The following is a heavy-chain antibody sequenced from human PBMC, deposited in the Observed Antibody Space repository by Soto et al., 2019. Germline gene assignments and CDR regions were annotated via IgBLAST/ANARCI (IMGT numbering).Heavy chain of an antibody. CDR2: IYYSGST. CDR1: GGSISSGGYY. Sequence: SETLSLTCTVSGGSISSGGYYWSWIRQHPGKGLEWIGYIYYSGSTYYNPSLKSRVTISVDTSKNQFSLKLSSVTAADTAVYYCSRSPRIAASGTKDWFDPWGQGTLVTVSS. CDR3: SRSPRIAASGTKDWFDP. D-gene: IGHD6-13*01. V-gene: IGHV4-31*03. J-gene: IGHJ5*02.